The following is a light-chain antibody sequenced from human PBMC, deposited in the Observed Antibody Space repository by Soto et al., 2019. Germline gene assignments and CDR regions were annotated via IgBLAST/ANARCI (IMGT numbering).Light chain of an antibody. J-gene: IGLJ1*01. Sequence: QSVLTQPASVSGSPGQSITISCTGTSSDVGGYNYVSWYQQHPGKAPKLMIYDVSNRPSGVSNRFSGSKSGNTASLTISGLQAEDEADYYCSSYTSSSMGDLGTGTRVTVL. V-gene: IGLV2-14*01. CDR1: SSDVGGYNY. CDR2: DVS. CDR3: SSYTSSSMGD.